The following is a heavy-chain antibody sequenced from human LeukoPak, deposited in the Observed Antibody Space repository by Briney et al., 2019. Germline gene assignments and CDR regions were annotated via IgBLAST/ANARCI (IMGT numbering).Heavy chain of an antibody. CDR1: GGSISSSSYY. D-gene: IGHD3-3*01. CDR2: IYYSGST. V-gene: IGHV4-39*01. J-gene: IGHJ5*02. Sequence: SETLSLTCTVSGGSISSSSYYWGWIRQPPGKGLEWIGSIYYSGSTYYNPSPKSRVTISVDTSKNQFSLKLSSVTAADTAVYYCARHEIVSSVLRFLEWSTNWFDPWGQGTLVTVSS. CDR3: ARHEIVSSVLRFLEWSTNWFDP.